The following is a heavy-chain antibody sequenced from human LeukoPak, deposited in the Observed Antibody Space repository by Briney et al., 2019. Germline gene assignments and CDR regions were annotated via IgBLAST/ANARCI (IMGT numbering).Heavy chain of an antibody. J-gene: IGHJ6*04. D-gene: IGHD5-18*01. Sequence: GASVKVSCKASGYTFTSYGINWVRQAPGQGLKGLGWISAYNDNTNYAQKLQGRVTMTTDTSTSTAYMELRSLRSDDTAVYYCARGLLGDYGMDVWGKGTTVTVSS. CDR1: GYTFTSYG. CDR2: ISAYNDNT. V-gene: IGHV1-18*04. CDR3: ARGLLGDYGMDV.